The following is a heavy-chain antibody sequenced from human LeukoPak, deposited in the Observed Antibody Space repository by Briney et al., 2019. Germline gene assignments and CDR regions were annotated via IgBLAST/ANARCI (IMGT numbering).Heavy chain of an antibody. D-gene: IGHD4-11*01. CDR2: IIPIFGTA. Sequence: ASVKVSCKASGGTFSSYVISWVRQAPGQGLEWMGGIIPIFGTANYAQKFQGRVTITADESTSTAYMELSSLRSEDTAVYYCALSIVTTVTTVLYYYYMDVWGKGTTVTVSS. CDR3: ALSIVTTVTTVLYYYYMDV. CDR1: GGTFSSYV. V-gene: IGHV1-69*13. J-gene: IGHJ6*03.